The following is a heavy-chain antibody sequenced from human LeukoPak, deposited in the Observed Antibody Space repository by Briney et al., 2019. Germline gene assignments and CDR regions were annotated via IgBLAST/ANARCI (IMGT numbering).Heavy chain of an antibody. D-gene: IGHD1-26*01. V-gene: IGHV3-23*01. Sequence: PGGSLRLSCAASGFTFSSYAMSWVRQAPGKGLEWVSVISGGGGSTSYAVSVKARFTISRDNSKNTLYLEMNSLRAEDTAVYYCAKTTFRRELPPDDAFDIWGQGTMVTVSS. CDR3: AKTTFRRELPPDDAFDI. CDR2: ISGGGGST. CDR1: GFTFSSYA. J-gene: IGHJ3*02.